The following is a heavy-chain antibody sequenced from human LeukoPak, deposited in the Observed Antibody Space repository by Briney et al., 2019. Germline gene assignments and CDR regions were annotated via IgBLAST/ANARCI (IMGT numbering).Heavy chain of an antibody. V-gene: IGHV1-2*02. D-gene: IGHD5-12*01. CDR3: ARDERRGYSGYDPYYMDV. CDR1: GYTFNSYG. Sequence: ASVKVSCKASGYTFNSYGINWVRQAPGQGLEWMGWINPNSGATTYAQKFKGRVTMTRDTSTSTAYMELSGLRSDDTAIYFCARDERRGYSGYDPYYMDVWGKGTTLTVSS. CDR2: INPNSGAT. J-gene: IGHJ6*03.